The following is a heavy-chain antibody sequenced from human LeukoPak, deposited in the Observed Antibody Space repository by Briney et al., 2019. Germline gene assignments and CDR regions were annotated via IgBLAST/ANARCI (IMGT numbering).Heavy chain of an antibody. CDR1: GGSISSGSYY. CDR3: ARGGGYFLIDAFDI. J-gene: IGHJ3*02. D-gene: IGHD3-22*01. Sequence: SETLSLTCTVSGGSISSGSYYWSWIRQPPGKGLEWIGYMYYDRSTNYNPSLKSRVTISVDTSKNQFSLKLSSVTAADTAVYYCARGGGYFLIDAFDIWGLGTMVTVSS. CDR2: MYYDRST. V-gene: IGHV4-61*01.